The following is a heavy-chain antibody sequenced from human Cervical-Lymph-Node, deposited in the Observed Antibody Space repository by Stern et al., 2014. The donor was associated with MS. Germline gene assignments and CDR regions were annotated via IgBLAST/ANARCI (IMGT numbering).Heavy chain of an antibody. CDR1: GYPFTDYY. V-gene: IGHV1-2*02. CDR2: INPFHGGT. J-gene: IGHJ6*02. Sequence: QLVQSGAEVKKPGASVKVSCKASGYPFTDYYLHWVRQAPGQGIEWMGWINPFHGGTNSAQKFQGRVAMTRDTAISTAYMELSRLTSDDTAVYYCARTKTVTTYYGMDVWGQGTTVTVSS. D-gene: IGHD4-17*01. CDR3: ARTKTVTTYYGMDV.